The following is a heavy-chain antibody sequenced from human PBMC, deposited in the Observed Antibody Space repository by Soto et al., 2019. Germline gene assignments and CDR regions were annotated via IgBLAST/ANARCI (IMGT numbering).Heavy chain of an antibody. CDR3: ARVAKSGLARLYSYGIFDY. CDR2: IYYSGST. J-gene: IGHJ4*02. V-gene: IGHV4-31*03. CDR1: GGSISSGGYY. D-gene: IGHD5-18*01. Sequence: PSETLSLTCTVSGGSISSGGYYWSWIRQHPGKGLEWIGYIYYSGSTYYNPSLKSRVTISVDTSKNQFSLKLSSVTAADTAVYYCARVAKSGLARLYSYGIFDYWGQGTLVTVSS.